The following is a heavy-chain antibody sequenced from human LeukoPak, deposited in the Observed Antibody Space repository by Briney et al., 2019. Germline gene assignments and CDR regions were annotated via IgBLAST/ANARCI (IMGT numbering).Heavy chain of an antibody. CDR1: GYTFTGYY. V-gene: IGHV1-2*06. CDR3: ARDPRSSSSGY. J-gene: IGHJ4*02. Sequence: ASVKVSCKASGYTFTGYYMHWVRQAPGQGLEWMGRINPNSGGTNYAQKFQGRATTTRDTSISTAYMELSRLRSDDTAVYYCARDPRSSSSGYWGQGTLVTVSS. D-gene: IGHD6-6*01. CDR2: INPNSGGT.